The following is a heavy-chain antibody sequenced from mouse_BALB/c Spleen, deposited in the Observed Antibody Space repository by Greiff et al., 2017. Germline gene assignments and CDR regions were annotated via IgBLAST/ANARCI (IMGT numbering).Heavy chain of an antibody. V-gene: IGHV1S29*02. CDR2: IYPYNGGT. J-gene: IGHJ4*01. D-gene: IGHD3-1*01. CDR1: GYTFTDYN. CDR3: ARQLWLRHYYAMDY. Sequence: VHVKQSGPELVKPGASVKISCKASGYTFTDYNMHWVKQSHGKSLEWIGYIYPYNGGTGYNQKFKSKATLTVDNSSSTAYMELRSLTSEDSAVYYCARQLWLRHYYAMDYWGQGTSVTVSS.